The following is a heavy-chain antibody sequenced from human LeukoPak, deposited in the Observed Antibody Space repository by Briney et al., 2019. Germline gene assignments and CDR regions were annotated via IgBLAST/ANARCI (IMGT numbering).Heavy chain of an antibody. CDR1: GYSISSGYY. V-gene: IGHV4-38-2*02. J-gene: IGHJ1*01. CDR2: IYHSGST. Sequence: SETLSLTCTVPGYSISSGYYWGWIRQPPGKGLEWIGSIYHSGSTYYNPSLKSRVTISVDTSKNQFSLKLSSVTAADTAVYYCARDEKGGHSGSYTAEYFQHWGQGTLVTVSS. D-gene: IGHD1-26*01. CDR3: ARDEKGGHSGSYTAEYFQH.